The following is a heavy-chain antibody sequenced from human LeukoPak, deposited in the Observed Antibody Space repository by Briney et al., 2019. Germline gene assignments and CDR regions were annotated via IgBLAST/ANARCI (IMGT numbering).Heavy chain of an antibody. V-gene: IGHV3-30-3*02. Sequence: GGSLRLSCAASGFTFSSYAMHWVRQAPGKGLEWVAVISYDGSNKYYADSVKGRFTISRDNSKNTLYLQMNSLRAEDTAVYYCAKNPYYDILTGYFYFQHWGQGALVTVSS. CDR1: GFTFSSYA. CDR2: ISYDGSNK. J-gene: IGHJ1*01. CDR3: AKNPYYDILTGYFYFQH. D-gene: IGHD3-9*01.